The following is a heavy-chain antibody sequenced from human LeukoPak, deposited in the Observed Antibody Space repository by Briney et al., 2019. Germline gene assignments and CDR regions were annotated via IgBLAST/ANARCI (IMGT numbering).Heavy chain of an antibody. V-gene: IGHV4-39*01. CDR2: IYYSGST. CDR1: GGSISSSSYY. Sequence: SETLSLTCTVSGGSISSSSYYWGWIRQPPGKGLEWIGSIYYSGSTYYNPSLKSRVTISVDTSKNQFSLKLSSVIAADTAMYYCARHRGSPYSGSYYYFDYWGQGTLVTVSS. CDR3: ARHRGSPYSGSYYYFDY. D-gene: IGHD1-26*01. J-gene: IGHJ4*02.